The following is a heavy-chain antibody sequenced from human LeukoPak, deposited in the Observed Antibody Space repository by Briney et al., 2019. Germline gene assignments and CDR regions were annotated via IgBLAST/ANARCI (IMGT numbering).Heavy chain of an antibody. CDR2: ISGSGEGT. D-gene: IGHD3-16*02. CDR1: GFTVSSNY. J-gene: IGHJ4*02. V-gene: IGHV3-23*01. CDR3: AKVARTGLSAFDS. Sequence: QTGGSLRLSCAASGFTVSSNYMSWVRQAPGKGLEWLSVISGSGEGTAYSDSVKGRFTVSRDNSKSTLYLQVNSLRAEDTALYYCAKVARTGLSAFDSWGQGTLVTVSS.